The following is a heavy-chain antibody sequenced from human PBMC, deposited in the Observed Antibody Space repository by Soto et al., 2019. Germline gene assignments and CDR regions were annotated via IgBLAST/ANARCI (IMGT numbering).Heavy chain of an antibody. D-gene: IGHD6-13*01. J-gene: IGHJ5*02. V-gene: IGHV1-18*01. CDR2: ISAYNGNT. Sequence: GASVKVSCKASGYTFTSYGISWVRQAPGQGLEWMGWISAYNGNTNYAQKLQGRVTMTTDTSTSTAYMELRSLRSDDTAVYYCARDFSRSTLIAAAGTTMTRPRWFDPWGQGTLVTVSS. CDR1: GYTFTSYG. CDR3: ARDFSRSTLIAAAGTTMTRPRWFDP.